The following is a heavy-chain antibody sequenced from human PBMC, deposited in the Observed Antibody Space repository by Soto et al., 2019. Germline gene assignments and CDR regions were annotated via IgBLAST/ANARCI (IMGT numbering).Heavy chain of an antibody. CDR1: GGSFSGYY. CDR2: INHSGST. J-gene: IGHJ3*02. V-gene: IGHV4-34*01. Sequence: QVQLQQWGAGLLKPSETLSLTCAVYGGSFSGYYWSWIRQPPGKGLEWIGEINHSGSTNYNPSLKSRVTISVDMSKNQFSLKLSSVTAADTAVYYCACGYSYGGDAFDIWGQGTMVTVSS. D-gene: IGHD5-18*01. CDR3: ACGYSYGGDAFDI.